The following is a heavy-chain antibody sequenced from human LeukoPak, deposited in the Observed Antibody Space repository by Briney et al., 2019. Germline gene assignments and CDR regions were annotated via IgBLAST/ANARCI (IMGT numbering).Heavy chain of an antibody. CDR3: ARAARSDAFDI. V-gene: IGHV3-7*01. CDR1: GFPFSSYW. D-gene: IGHD6-25*01. CDR2: INQDGSEK. J-gene: IGHJ3*02. Sequence: GGSLRLSCAGSGFPFSSYWMTWVRQAPGKGLEWVANINQDGSEKSYVDSVRGRFTISRDNAKNSLYLQMNRVGAEDTAVYYCARAARSDAFDIWGQGTMVTVSS.